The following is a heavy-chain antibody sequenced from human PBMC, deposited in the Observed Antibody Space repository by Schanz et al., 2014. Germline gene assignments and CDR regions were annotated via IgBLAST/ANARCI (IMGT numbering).Heavy chain of an antibody. CDR2: IASGGSHT. J-gene: IGHJ6*02. CDR3: ARDRQQLVGRIGYYYGMDV. Sequence: VHLVESGGGVVQPGGSLRLSCAASGITFSDYAMSWVRQAPGKGLEWVSTIASGGSHTFYADSVTGRFTISGDNSKNTLYLQMNSLRAEDTAVYYCARDRQQLVGRIGYYYGMDVWGQGTTVTVSS. V-gene: IGHV3-23*04. CDR1: GITFSDYA. D-gene: IGHD6-13*01.